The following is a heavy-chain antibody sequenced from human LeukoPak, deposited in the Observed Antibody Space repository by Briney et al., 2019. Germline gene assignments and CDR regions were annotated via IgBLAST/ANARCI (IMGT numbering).Heavy chain of an antibody. D-gene: IGHD4-23*01. Sequence: GGSLRLSCEASGLTFTTSWMHWVRQAPGKGLVWVSRINNDGRNTRYADSVKGRFTISRDNAKNTLFLQTDSLRAEDTAVYYCTKSGYGGNWFDPWGQGTLVTVSA. V-gene: IGHV3-74*01. CDR1: GLTFTTSW. CDR3: TKSGYGGNWFDP. J-gene: IGHJ5*02. CDR2: INNDGRNT.